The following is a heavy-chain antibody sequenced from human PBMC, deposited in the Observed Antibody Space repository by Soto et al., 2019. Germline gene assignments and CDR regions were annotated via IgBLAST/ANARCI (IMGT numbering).Heavy chain of an antibody. D-gene: IGHD4-17*01. Sequence: EVQLLESGGGLVQPGGSLRLSCAASGFTFSNYAMSWVRQAPGKVLEWVSGLSDGGGSTFYADSVKGRFTISRDNAKNTLYMQMSSLRAEATAVYYCATAGTTRPYNWFAPWGQGTLVTVSS. J-gene: IGHJ5*02. CDR2: LSDGGGST. CDR1: GFTFSNYA. CDR3: ATAGTTRPYNWFAP. V-gene: IGHV3-23*01.